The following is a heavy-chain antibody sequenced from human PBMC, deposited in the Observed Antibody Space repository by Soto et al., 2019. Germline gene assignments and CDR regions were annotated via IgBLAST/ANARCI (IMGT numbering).Heavy chain of an antibody. V-gene: IGHV1-18*01. CDR2: ISTYNGNT. D-gene: IGHD3-10*01. CDR1: GYTFTSYG. Sequence: GASVKVSCKASGYTFTSYGINWVRQAPGQGLEWMGWISTYNGNTNYAQKLQGRVTMTTDSSTSTAYMELRGLRSDDTAVYYCASLMVRGVNGAFDIWGQGTMVTVSS. CDR3: ASLMVRGVNGAFDI. J-gene: IGHJ3*02.